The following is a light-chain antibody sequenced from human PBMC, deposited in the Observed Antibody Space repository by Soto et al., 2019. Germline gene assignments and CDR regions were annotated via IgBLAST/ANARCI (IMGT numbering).Light chain of an antibody. CDR3: QQYNNWPPYT. J-gene: IGKJ2*01. CDR2: DAS. CDR1: QSVSSN. Sequence: EIVMTQSPATLSVSPGERATLSCRASQSVSSNLAWYQQKPGQAPRLLIYDASTRAPGIPARFSGSGSGTEFTHTISSLQSVDFALYYWQQYNNWPPYTFGQRTKREIK. V-gene: IGKV3-15*01.